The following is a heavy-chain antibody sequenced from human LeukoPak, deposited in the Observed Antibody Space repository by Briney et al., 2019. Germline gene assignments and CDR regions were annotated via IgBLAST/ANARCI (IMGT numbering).Heavy chain of an antibody. CDR1: GYSFTSYW. Sequence: GESLKISCKGSGYSFTSYWIGWVRQMPGKGLEWMGIIYSGDSDTRYRPSFQDHVTISGDISISSGSLQCSTVKASDTAMYYCATHLNDGSSWYSGFDYWGQGTLVTVSS. J-gene: IGHJ4*02. D-gene: IGHD6-13*01. CDR2: IYSGDSDT. V-gene: IGHV5-51*01. CDR3: ATHLNDGSSWYSGFDY.